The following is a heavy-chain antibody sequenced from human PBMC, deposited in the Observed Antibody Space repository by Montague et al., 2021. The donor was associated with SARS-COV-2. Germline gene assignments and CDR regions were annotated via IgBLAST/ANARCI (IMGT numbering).Heavy chain of an antibody. CDR1: GGSVNSGGYY. CDR2: IYYSGTT. V-gene: IGHV4-61*08. Sequence: SETLSLTCTVSGGSVNSGGYYWSWLRQPPGKGLEWIGNIYYSGTTNYNPSLKGRVTISVDTSKNQFSLKLSSVTAADTAVYYCARDRTADDYDDYGTAGYSYYYGMDVWGQGTTVIVSS. J-gene: IGHJ6*02. D-gene: IGHD4-17*01. CDR3: ARDRTADDYDDYGTAGYSYYYGMDV.